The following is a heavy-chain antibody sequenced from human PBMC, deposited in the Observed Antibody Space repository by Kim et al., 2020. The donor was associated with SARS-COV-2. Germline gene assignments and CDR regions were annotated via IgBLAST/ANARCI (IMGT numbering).Heavy chain of an antibody. CDR1: GGSISSSSYY. D-gene: IGHD5-18*01. CDR3: ASGRLDTAMVDTFDY. CDR2: IYYSGST. Sequence: SETLSLTCTVSGGSISSSSYYWGWIRQPPGKGLEWIGSIYYSGSTYYNPSLKSRVTISVDTSKNQFSLKLSSVTAADTAVYYCASGRLDTAMVDTFDYWGQGTLVTVSS. V-gene: IGHV4-39*01. J-gene: IGHJ4*02.